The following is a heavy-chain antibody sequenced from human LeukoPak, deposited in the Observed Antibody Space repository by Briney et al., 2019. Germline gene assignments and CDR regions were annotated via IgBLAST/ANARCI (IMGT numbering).Heavy chain of an antibody. CDR2: INPNSGGT. CDR1: GYTFTGYY. D-gene: IGHD3-22*01. Sequence: GASVKVSCKASGYTFTGYYMHWVRQAPGQGLEWMGWINPNSGGTDYAQKFQGRVTMTRDTSISTAYMELSRLRSDDTAVYYCASHYYDNSAYSSDAFDIWGQGTMVTVSS. CDR3: ASHYYDNSAYSSDAFDI. V-gene: IGHV1-2*02. J-gene: IGHJ3*02.